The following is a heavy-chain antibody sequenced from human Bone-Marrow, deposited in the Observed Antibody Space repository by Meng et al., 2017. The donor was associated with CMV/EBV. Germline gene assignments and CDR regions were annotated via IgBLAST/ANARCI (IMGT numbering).Heavy chain of an antibody. J-gene: IGHJ6*02. V-gene: IGHV3-73*01. CDR1: GFTFSGSS. CDR3: TRRGDIVVVPAARDYYYGMDV. D-gene: IGHD2-2*01. CDR2: IRSKANSYAT. Sequence: GGSLRLSCVASGFTFSGSSMHWVRQASGKGLEWVGRIRSKANSYATAYAASVKGRFTISRDDSKNTAYLQMNSLKTEDTAVYYCTRRGDIVVVPAARDYYYGMDVWGQGTTVTVSS.